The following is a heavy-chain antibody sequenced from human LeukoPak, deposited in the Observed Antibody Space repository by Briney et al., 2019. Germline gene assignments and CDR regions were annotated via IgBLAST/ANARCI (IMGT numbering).Heavy chain of an antibody. CDR1: GYMFRSYG. CDR3: ARELFSSGANYYYMDV. Sequence: ASVKVSCKASGYMFRSYGISWVRQAPGQGLEWMGWISAQNGHAYYAQNLQGRVTMTTDTSTSTAYMDLRSLRFDDTAVYYCARELFSSGANYYYMDVWGQGTTVTVSS. V-gene: IGHV1-18*01. CDR2: ISAQNGHA. D-gene: IGHD3-22*01. J-gene: IGHJ6*03.